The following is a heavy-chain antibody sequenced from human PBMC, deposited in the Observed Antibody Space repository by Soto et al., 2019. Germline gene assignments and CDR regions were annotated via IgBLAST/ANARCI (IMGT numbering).Heavy chain of an antibody. CDR1: AGSFSCYY. J-gene: IGHJ4*02. V-gene: IGHV4-34*01. Sequence: PTDTLSLPCAVYAGSFSCYYLLWIRPPQGKGLEWIGEINHSGSTNYNPSLKSRVTISVDTSKNQLSLKLTSVTAADTAVYFCARHRPRTLAALEIPFDYWGQGTLVTVS. D-gene: IGHD6-25*01. CDR3: ARHRPRTLAALEIPFDY. CDR2: INHSGST.